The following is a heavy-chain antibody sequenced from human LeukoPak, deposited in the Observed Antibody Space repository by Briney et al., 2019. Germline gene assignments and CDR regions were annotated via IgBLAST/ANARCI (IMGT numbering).Heavy chain of an antibody. V-gene: IGHV6-1*01. CDR2: TYYRSKWYN. CDR3: ARRGLYSSSSVSWFDP. J-gene: IGHJ5*02. D-gene: IGHD6-6*01. CDR1: GDSVSSNSAA. Sequence: SQTLSLTCGVSGDSVSSNSAAWNWIRQSPSRGLEWLGRTYYRSKWYNDYAVSVKSRITINPDTSKNQFSLQLNSVTPEDTAVYYCARRGLYSSSSVSWFDPWGQGTLVTVSS.